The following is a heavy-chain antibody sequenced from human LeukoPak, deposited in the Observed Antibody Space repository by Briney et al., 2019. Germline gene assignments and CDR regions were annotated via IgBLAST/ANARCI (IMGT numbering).Heavy chain of an antibody. CDR1: GYTFTSYY. J-gene: IGHJ4*02. CDR2: INPSGGST. CDR3: ARDTPYCSSTSCYPSHFDY. D-gene: IGHD2-2*01. V-gene: IGHV1-46*01. Sequence: GASVKVSCKASGYTFTSYYMHWVRLAPGQGLEWMGIINPSGGSTSYAQKFQGRVTMTRDTSTSTVYMELSSLRSEDTAVYYCARDTPYCSSTSCYPSHFDYWGQGTLVTVSS.